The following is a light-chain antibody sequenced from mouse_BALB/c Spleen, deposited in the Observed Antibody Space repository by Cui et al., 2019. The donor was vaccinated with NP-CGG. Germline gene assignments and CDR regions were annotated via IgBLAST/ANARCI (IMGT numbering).Light chain of an antibody. V-gene: IGLV1*01. CDR1: TGAVTTSNY. CDR3: ALWYSNHWV. J-gene: IGLJ1*01. CDR2: GTN. Sequence: QAVVIQESAPTTSPGETVTLTCCSSTGAVTTSNYANWVQEKPDHLFTGLIGGTNNRAPGVPARFSGSLIGDRAALTITGAQTEDEAIYFCALWYSNHWVFGGGTKLTVL.